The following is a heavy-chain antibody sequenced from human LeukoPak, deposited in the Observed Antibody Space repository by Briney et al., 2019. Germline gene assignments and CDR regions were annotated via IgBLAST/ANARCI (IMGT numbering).Heavy chain of an antibody. Sequence: SETLSLTCTVSGGSISSYYWSWIRQPPGKGLEWIGEINHSGSTNYNPSLKSRVTISVDTSKNQFSLKLSSVTAADTAVYYCARGPLIDFWGQGTLVTVSS. V-gene: IGHV4-34*01. CDR1: GGSISSYY. J-gene: IGHJ4*02. CDR2: INHSGST. CDR3: ARGPLIDF.